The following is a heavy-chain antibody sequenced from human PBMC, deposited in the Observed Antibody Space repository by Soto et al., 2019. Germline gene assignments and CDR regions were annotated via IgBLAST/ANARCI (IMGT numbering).Heavy chain of an antibody. D-gene: IGHD4-17*01. CDR3: ARVPDYGITDYYYYMDV. Sequence: SETLSLTCTVSGGSISSYYWSWIRQPPGKGLEWIGYIYYSGSTNYNPSLKSRVTISVDTSKNQFSLKLSSVTAADTAVYYCARVPDYGITDYYYYMDVWGKGTTVTVSS. J-gene: IGHJ6*03. V-gene: IGHV4-59*01. CDR2: IYYSGST. CDR1: GGSISSYY.